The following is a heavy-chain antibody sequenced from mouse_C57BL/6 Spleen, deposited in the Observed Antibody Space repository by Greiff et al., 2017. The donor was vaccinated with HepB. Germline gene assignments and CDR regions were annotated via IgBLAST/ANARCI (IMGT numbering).Heavy chain of an antibody. J-gene: IGHJ1*03. CDR1: GYAFSSSW. CDR3: AYYYGSSYDWYFDV. D-gene: IGHD1-1*01. CDR2: IYPGVGDT. V-gene: IGHV1-82*01. Sequence: VQLQQSGPELVKPGASVKISCKASGYAFSSSWMNWVKQRPGKGLEWIGRIYPGVGDTNYNGKFKGKATLTADKSSSTAYMQLSSLTSEDSAVYFCAYYYGSSYDWYFDVWGTGTTVTVSS.